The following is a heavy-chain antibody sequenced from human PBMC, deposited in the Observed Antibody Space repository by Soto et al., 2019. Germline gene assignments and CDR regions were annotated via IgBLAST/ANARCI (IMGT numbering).Heavy chain of an antibody. CDR2: ITGSADKT. CDR1: GFSLSNYA. CDR3: ARDCSSSSCSVWRY. Sequence: GGSLRLSCAASGFSLSNYAMTWVRQAPGKGLEWVSGITGSADKTYYADSVKGRFIISRDNSKNTLYLQMNSLRAEDTALYYCARDCSSSSCSVWRYWGQGTLVTVSS. D-gene: IGHD2-2*01. J-gene: IGHJ4*02. V-gene: IGHV3-23*01.